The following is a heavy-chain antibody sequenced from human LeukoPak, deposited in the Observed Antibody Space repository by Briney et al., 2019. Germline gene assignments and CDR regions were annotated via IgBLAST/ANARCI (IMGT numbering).Heavy chain of an antibody. CDR2: IYYSGST. CDR3: ARVGLLLPIDY. Sequence: SGTLSLTCTVSGGSISSGDYYWSWIRQPPGKGLEWIGCIYYSGSTYYNPSLKSRVTISVDTSKNQFSLKLSSVTAADTAVYYCARVGLLLPIDYWGQGTLVTVSS. J-gene: IGHJ4*02. V-gene: IGHV4-30-4*01. CDR1: GGSISSGDYY. D-gene: IGHD3-22*01.